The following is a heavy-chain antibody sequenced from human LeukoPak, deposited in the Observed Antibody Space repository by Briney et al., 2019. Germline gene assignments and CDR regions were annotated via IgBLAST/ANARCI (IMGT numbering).Heavy chain of an antibody. Sequence: SVKVSCKASGGTFRSYAITWVRQAPVQGLEWMGGIIPIFGTANYARKFQDRVTITADESASTAYMELSSLRSEDTAVYYCARDVRHRYCSSSSCYWGWLDPWGQGTLVTVSS. CDR3: ARDVRHRYCSSSSCYWGWLDP. J-gene: IGHJ5*02. V-gene: IGHV1-69*13. D-gene: IGHD2-2*01. CDR1: GGTFRSYA. CDR2: IIPIFGTA.